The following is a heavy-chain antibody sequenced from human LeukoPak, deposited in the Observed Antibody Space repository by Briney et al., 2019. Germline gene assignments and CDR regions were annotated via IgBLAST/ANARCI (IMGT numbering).Heavy chain of an antibody. Sequence: ASVKVSCKASGYTFTGYYMHWVRQAPGQGLEWMGWINPNSGGTSYAQKFQGRVTMTRDTSISTAYMDLSRLRSDDTAVYYCARGVTARGFYYYMDVWGKGTTVTISS. CDR2: INPNSGGT. J-gene: IGHJ6*03. V-gene: IGHV1-2*02. CDR3: ARGVTARGFYYYMDV. CDR1: GYTFTGYY. D-gene: IGHD2-21*02.